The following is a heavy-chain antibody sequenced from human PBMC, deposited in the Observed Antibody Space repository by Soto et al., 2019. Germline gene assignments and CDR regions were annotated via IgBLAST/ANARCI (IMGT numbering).Heavy chain of an antibody. CDR1: GGSISSYY. Sequence: QVQLQESGPGLVKPSETLSLTCTVSGGSISSYYWTWIRQPPGKGLEWIGYIYDSGSTNYNTSLKSRVTISLDTSKSQLPLKLSSVTAADTAVYYCARYRIGQKVGWYFDLWGRGTLVTVSS. CDR3: ARYRIGQKVGWYFDL. D-gene: IGHD6-19*01. V-gene: IGHV4-59*01. CDR2: IYDSGST. J-gene: IGHJ2*01.